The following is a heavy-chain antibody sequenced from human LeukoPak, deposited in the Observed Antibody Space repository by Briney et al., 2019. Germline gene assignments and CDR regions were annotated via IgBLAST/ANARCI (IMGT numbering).Heavy chain of an antibody. V-gene: IGHV3-74*01. CDR2: ISSDGSST. CDR1: GFTVSSKY. J-gene: IGHJ4*02. Sequence: PGGSLRLSCAASGFTVSSKYMSWVRQAPGKGLVWVSRISSDGSSTNYADSVKGRFTISRDNAKNTLYLQMNSLRAEDTAVYYCARIGYSYGPDYWGPGTLVSVSS. CDR3: ARIGYSYGPDY. D-gene: IGHD5-18*01.